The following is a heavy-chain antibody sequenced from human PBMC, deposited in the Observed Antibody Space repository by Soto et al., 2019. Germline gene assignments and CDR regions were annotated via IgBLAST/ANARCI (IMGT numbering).Heavy chain of an antibody. Sequence: SETLSLTCTVSGGSISSYYWSWIRQPPGKGLEWIGYIYYSGSTNYNPSLKSRVTISVDTSKNQFSLKLSSVTAADTAVYYCARGEQDTAMANFDYWGQGTLDTVSS. CDR3: ARGEQDTAMANFDY. D-gene: IGHD5-18*01. CDR2: IYYSGST. V-gene: IGHV4-59*01. J-gene: IGHJ4*02. CDR1: GGSISSYY.